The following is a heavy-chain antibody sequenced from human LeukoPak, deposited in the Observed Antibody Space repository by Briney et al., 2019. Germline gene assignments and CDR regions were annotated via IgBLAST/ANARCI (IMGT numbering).Heavy chain of an antibody. CDR1: GGSFSGYY. CDR2: INHSGST. Sequence: SETLSLTCAVYGGSFSGYYWSWIRQPPGKGLEWIGEINHSGSTNYNPSLKSRVTISVDTSKNQFSLKLSSVTAADAAVYYCARVRGGSGSYYKDYWGQGTLVTVSS. D-gene: IGHD3-10*01. V-gene: IGHV4-34*01. J-gene: IGHJ4*02. CDR3: ARVRGGSGSYYKDY.